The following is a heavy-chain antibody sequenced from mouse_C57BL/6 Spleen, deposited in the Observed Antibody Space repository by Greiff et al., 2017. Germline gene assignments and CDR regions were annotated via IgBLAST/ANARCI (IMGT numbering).Heavy chain of an antibody. CDR3: ARSYPNYFDY. J-gene: IGHJ2*01. CDR1: GYTFTSYT. CDR2: INPSSGYT. V-gene: IGHV1-4*01. Sequence: LLESGAELARPGASVKMSCKASGYTFTSYTMHWVKQRPGQGLEWIGYINPSSGYTKYNQKFKDKATLTADKSSSTAYMQLSSLTSEDSAVYYCARSYPNYFDYWGQGTTLTVSS.